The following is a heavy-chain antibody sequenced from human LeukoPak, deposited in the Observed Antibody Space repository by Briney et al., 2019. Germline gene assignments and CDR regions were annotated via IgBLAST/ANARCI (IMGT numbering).Heavy chain of an antibody. CDR1: GYSFNTYG. V-gene: IGHV1-18*01. J-gene: IGHJ5*02. CDR3: ARDYQLLLLWDCFDP. CDR2: VSADNGET. D-gene: IGHD2-2*01. Sequence: ASVKVSCKASGYSFNTYGISWVRQVPGQGLEWMGWVSADNGETNYAQKFQGRVTMTTDTSTSTAYMELRSLRSDDTAVYYCARDYQLLLLWDCFDPWGQGTLVSVSS.